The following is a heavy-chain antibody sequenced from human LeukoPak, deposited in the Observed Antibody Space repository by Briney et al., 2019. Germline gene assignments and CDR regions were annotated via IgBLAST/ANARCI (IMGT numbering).Heavy chain of an antibody. CDR3: ARDASMAMYYFDY. Sequence: GGSLRLSCAASGFTFSSYWMSWVRQAPGKGLEWVANIKQDGSEKYYVDSVKGRFTISRDNAKNSLYLQMNSLRAEDTAVYYCARDASMAMYYFDYWGQGTLVTVSS. CDR2: IKQDGSEK. CDR1: GFTFSSYW. V-gene: IGHV3-7*01. J-gene: IGHJ4*02. D-gene: IGHD2/OR15-2a*01.